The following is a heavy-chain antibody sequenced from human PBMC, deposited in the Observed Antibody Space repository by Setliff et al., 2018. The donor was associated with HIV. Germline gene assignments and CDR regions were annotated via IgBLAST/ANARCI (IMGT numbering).Heavy chain of an antibody. Sequence: SETLSLTCTVSGGSISSYYWTWIRQPPGKGLEWIGCTYYSGSTNYNPSLKGRVTISVDTAKNQFSLKLSSVTAADTAVYYCAREPYDYVWGSYERGFPLRDAFDIWGQGTMVTVSS. V-gene: IGHV4-59*01. CDR2: TYYSGST. J-gene: IGHJ3*02. CDR3: AREPYDYVWGSYERGFPLRDAFDI. CDR1: GGSISSYY. D-gene: IGHD3-16*01.